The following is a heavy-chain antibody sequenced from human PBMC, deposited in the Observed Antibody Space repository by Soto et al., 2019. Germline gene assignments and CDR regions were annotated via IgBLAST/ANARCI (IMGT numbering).Heavy chain of an antibody. Sequence: QVQLVESGGGVVQPGRSLRLSCAASGFTFSSYGMHWVRQAPGKGLEWVAVIWYDGSNKYYADSVKGRFTISRDNSKNTLYLQMNSLRAEDTAVYYCARDLAATVTHRTDWFDPWGQGTLVTVSS. D-gene: IGHD4-17*01. V-gene: IGHV3-33*01. CDR2: IWYDGSNK. CDR1: GFTFSSYG. J-gene: IGHJ5*02. CDR3: ARDLAATVTHRTDWFDP.